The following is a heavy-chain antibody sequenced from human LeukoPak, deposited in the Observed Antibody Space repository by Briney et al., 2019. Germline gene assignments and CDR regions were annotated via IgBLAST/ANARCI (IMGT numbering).Heavy chain of an antibody. Sequence: GGSLRLSCAASGFTFSSYSMNWVRQAPGKGLEWVSYISSSSSTIYYADSVKGRFTISRDNAKNSLYLQMNSLRAEDTAVYYCARDRRYCSSTSCYTPMDVWGKGTTVTVSS. J-gene: IGHJ6*04. CDR1: GFTFSSYS. V-gene: IGHV3-48*01. D-gene: IGHD2-2*02. CDR2: ISSSSSTI. CDR3: ARDRRYCSSTSCYTPMDV.